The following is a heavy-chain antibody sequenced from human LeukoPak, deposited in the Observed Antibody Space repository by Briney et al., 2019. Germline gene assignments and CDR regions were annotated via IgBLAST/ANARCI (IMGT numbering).Heavy chain of an antibody. CDR1: GYTFTSYY. V-gene: IGHV1-46*01. J-gene: IGHJ4*02. D-gene: IGHD2-21*01. CDR3: ARDLLGGDYDY. Sequence: ASVKVSCKASGYTFTSYYMHWVRQAPGQGLEWMGIINPSGGSTSYAQKLQGRVTMTTDTSTSTAYMELSRLRSDDTAVYYCARDLLGGDYDYWGQGTLVTVSS. CDR2: INPSGGST.